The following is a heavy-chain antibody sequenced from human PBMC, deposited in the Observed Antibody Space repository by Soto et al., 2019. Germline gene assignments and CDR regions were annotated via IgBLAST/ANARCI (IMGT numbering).Heavy chain of an antibody. Sequence: GGSLRLSCAASGFTFSSYAMSWVRQAPGKGLEWVSAISGSGCSTYYADSVKGRFTIARDNSKNTLYLQMNSLRAEDTAVYYCATPSHRGWSMYYFDYWGQGTLITVSS. J-gene: IGHJ4*02. V-gene: IGHV3-23*01. D-gene: IGHD6-19*01. CDR1: GFTFSSYA. CDR2: ISGSGCST. CDR3: ATPSHRGWSMYYFDY.